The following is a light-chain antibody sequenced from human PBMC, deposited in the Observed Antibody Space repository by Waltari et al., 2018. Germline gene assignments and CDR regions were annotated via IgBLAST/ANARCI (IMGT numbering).Light chain of an antibody. Sequence: QTVVTQEPSLSVSPGGTVTLTCALSSGSVSTTSYASWYQQTPGQAPRTLVYKIHSRSSWVPDRFSGSMLGTKAALTITGAQAEDESDYYCVLYMGSGIWVFGGGTKLTVL. CDR3: VLYMGSGIWV. CDR1: SGSVSTTSY. CDR2: KIH. V-gene: IGLV8-61*01. J-gene: IGLJ3*02.